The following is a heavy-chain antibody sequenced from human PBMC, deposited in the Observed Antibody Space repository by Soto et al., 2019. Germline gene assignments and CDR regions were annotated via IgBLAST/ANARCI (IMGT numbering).Heavy chain of an antibody. D-gene: IGHD6-19*01. CDR2: VSSNGGRT. CDR3: VKDEGSGPLGY. CDR1: GFTFSRYA. J-gene: IGHJ4*02. Sequence: GSLRLSWSPSGFTFSRYAMPWVRQAPGKGLEYVSGVSSNGGRTYDADSVKGRFTISRDNSKNTLYLQMSSLRSEDTGVYYCVKDEGSGPLGYWGQGTLVTVSS. V-gene: IGHV3-64D*08.